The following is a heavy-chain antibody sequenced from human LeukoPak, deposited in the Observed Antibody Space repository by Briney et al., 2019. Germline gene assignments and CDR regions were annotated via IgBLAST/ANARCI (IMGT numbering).Heavy chain of an antibody. D-gene: IGHD4-11*01. Sequence: SETLSLNCTVSGYSISSGFYWAWIRQPPGKGLEWIGNIVPVHGGNTKYSSSLKGRVTISADTSKNQFSLRLNSVTATDTAVYYCARGDYSNHDSADWGQGTPVTVSS. V-gene: IGHV4-38-2*02. CDR3: ARGDYSNHDSAD. CDR2: IVPVHGGNT. J-gene: IGHJ4*02. CDR1: GYSISSGFY.